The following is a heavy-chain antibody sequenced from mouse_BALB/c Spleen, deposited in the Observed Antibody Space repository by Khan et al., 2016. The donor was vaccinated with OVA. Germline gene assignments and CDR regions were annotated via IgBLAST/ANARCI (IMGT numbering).Heavy chain of an antibody. CDR1: CYSITSDYA. J-gene: IGHJ2*01. Sequence: EVQLQESGPGLVKPSQSLSLTCTVTCYSITSDYAWNWIRQFPGNKLEWMGYIKYSGSTSYTPSLKSRISITRDTSKNQFFLQLNSVTTEDTATYYCARSVTISTVVVTDFDFWGQGTTLTVSS. CDR2: IKYSGST. V-gene: IGHV3-2*02. CDR3: ARSVTISTVVVTDFDF. D-gene: IGHD1-1*01.